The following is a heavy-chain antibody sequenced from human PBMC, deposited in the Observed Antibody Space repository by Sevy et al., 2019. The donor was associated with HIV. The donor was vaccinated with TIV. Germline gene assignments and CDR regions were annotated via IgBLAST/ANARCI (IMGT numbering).Heavy chain of an antibody. CDR3: AKSRAEWGGYCSGGSCSDFDY. J-gene: IGHJ4*02. CDR2: IIGSGGST. D-gene: IGHD2-15*01. V-gene: IGHV3-23*01. CDR1: GFTFSSYA. Sequence: GGSLRLSCAASGFTFSSYAMSWVRQAPGKGLEWVSAIIGSGGSTYYADSVKGRFTISRDNSKNTLYLQMNSLRAEDTAVYYCAKSRAEWGGYCSGGSCSDFDYWGQGTLVTVSS.